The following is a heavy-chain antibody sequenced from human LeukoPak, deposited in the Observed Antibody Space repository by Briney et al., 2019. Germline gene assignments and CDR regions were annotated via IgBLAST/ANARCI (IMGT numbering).Heavy chain of an antibody. CDR1: GLSLDDYA. CDR3: AKDIGYDYGEFDVGGWLDP. V-gene: IGHV3-9*01. Sequence: GRSLRLSCVGFGLSLDDYAIHWVRQAPGKGLEWVSGIDWKSGDIAYADSVKGRFTISGDNAKNSLYLEINSLRVEDTALYSCAKDIGYDYGEFDVGGWLDPWGQGTLVTVSS. CDR2: IDWKSGDI. J-gene: IGHJ5*02. D-gene: IGHD4-17*01.